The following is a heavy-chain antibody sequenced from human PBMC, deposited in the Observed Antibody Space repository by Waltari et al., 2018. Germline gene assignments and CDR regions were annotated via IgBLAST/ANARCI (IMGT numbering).Heavy chain of an antibody. CDR2: VYYTGGP. J-gene: IGHJ6*02. Sequence: QLQLQESGPGLVKPSETLSLMCTVSGGSITSSSFHWTWIRQPPGKGLEWIGSVYYTGGPFYNPSLKSRLTISSDTSGNQFSLQVRSVTAADTAVYYCARLASPEGLDVWGQGTTVTVSS. CDR1: GGSITSSSFH. CDR3: ARLASPEGLDV. V-gene: IGHV4-39*01.